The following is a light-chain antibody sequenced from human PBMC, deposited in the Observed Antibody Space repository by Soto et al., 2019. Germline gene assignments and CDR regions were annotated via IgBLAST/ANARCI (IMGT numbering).Light chain of an antibody. CDR1: QSVSSSY. Sequence: EIVLTQSPGTLSLSPGERATLSCRASQSVSSSYLAWYQQKPGQAPRLLIFGASFRATGIPDRFSGSGSGTDFTLTISRLEPEDFAVYYCQQYGSSPTTFGQGTKVEIK. CDR3: QQYGSSPTT. J-gene: IGKJ1*01. CDR2: GAS. V-gene: IGKV3-20*01.